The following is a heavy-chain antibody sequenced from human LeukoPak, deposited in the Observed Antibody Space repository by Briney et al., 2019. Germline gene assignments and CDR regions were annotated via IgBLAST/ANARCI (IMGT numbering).Heavy chain of an antibody. J-gene: IGHJ3*02. Sequence: PVKVSCKASGGTFSSYAISWVRQAPGQGLEWMGRIIPIFGTANYAQKFQGRVTITTDESTSTAYMELSSLRSEDTAVHYCARDRPHTVTPFLGAFDIWGQGTMVTVSS. V-gene: IGHV1-69*05. D-gene: IGHD4-17*01. CDR1: GGTFSSYA. CDR3: ARDRPHTVTPFLGAFDI. CDR2: IIPIFGTA.